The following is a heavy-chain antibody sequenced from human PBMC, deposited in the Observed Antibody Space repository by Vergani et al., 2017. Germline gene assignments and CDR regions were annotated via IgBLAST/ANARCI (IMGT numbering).Heavy chain of an antibody. CDR3: ARARCIETCYMSNWLDS. Sequence: DVHLAESGGGFFQPGGSLRLSCSASGLSFNSYWMHWVRQVPGKGLLWVSRIKSDGSITAYADSVKGRFTISRDNAQNTLYLQMNSRRVEDTGVYYCARARCIETCYMSNWLDSWGQGTLVTVSS. D-gene: IGHD3-9*01. J-gene: IGHJ5*01. CDR1: GLSFNSYW. CDR2: IKSDGSIT. V-gene: IGHV3-74*03.